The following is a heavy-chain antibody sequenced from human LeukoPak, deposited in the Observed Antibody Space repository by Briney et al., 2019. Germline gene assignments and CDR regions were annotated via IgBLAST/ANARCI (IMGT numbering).Heavy chain of an antibody. J-gene: IGHJ3*02. V-gene: IGHV2-5*01. Sequence: SGPTLVNPTQTLTLTCTFSGFSLSTSRMGVGWIRQPPGKALEWLALIYWNDDKRYSPSLKSRLTITKDTSKNQVVLTMTNMDPVDTATYYCAHKLNYVSGTFYPFDIWGQGTMVTVSS. CDR2: IYWNDDK. CDR1: GFSLSTSRMG. CDR3: AHKLNYVSGTFYPFDI. D-gene: IGHD3-10*01.